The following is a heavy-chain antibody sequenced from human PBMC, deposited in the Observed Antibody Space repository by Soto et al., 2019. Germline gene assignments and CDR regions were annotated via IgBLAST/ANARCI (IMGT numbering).Heavy chain of an antibody. J-gene: IGHJ4*02. V-gene: IGHV4-59*01. CDR2: IYYSGST. CDR3: ARVGGLAARTFDY. Sequence: SETLSFTYTVCGGSISDFYWSWIRQPPGKGLEWIGYIYYSGSTNYNPSLKSRVTISVDTSKNQFSLNLRSMSPADTAVYYCARVGGLAARTFDYWGPGTLVTVSS. CDR1: GGSISDFY. D-gene: IGHD6-6*01.